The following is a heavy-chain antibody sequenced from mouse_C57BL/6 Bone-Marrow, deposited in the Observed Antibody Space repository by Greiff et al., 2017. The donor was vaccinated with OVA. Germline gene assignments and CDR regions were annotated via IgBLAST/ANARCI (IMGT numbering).Heavy chain of an antibody. CDR1: GYAFTNYL. D-gene: IGHD1-1*01. V-gene: IGHV1-54*01. CDR3: ARSIGTTVVAHFDY. CDR2: INPGSGGT. J-gene: IGHJ2*01. Sequence: QVQLQQSGAELVRPGTSVKVSCKASGYAFTNYLIEWVKQRPGQGLEWIGVINPGSGGTNYNEKFKGKATLTADNSSSTAYMQLSSLTSEDSAVYFCARSIGTTVVAHFDYWGQGTTLTVSS.